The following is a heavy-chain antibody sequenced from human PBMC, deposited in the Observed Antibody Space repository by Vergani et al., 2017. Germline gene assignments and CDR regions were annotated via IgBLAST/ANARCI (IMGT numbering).Heavy chain of an antibody. CDR1: GFTFSSYW. CDR2: INSDGSST. J-gene: IGHJ6*02. CDR3: ARDMGGYYYYYGMDV. Sequence: EVQLVESGGGLVQPGGSLRLSCAASGFTFSSYWMHWVRQAPGKGLVWVSRINSDGSSTSYADSVKGRFTISRDNAKNTLYLQMNSLRAEDTAVYYCARDMGGYYYYYGMDVWGQGTTVTVSS. D-gene: IGHD3-16*01. V-gene: IGHV3-74*01.